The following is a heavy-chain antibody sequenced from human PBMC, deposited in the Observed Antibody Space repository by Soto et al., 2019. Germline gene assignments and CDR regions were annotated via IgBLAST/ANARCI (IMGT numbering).Heavy chain of an antibody. V-gene: IGHV1-18*04. CDR1: GYTFTSYG. J-gene: IGHJ6*02. Sequence: VASVKVSCKASGYTFTSYGISWVRQAPGQGLEWMGWISAYNGNTNYAQKLQGRVIMTTDTSTSTAYMELRSLRSDDTAVYYCARVDGITIFGVVINLYYYGMDVWGQGTTVTVSS. CDR2: ISAYNGNT. CDR3: ARVDGITIFGVVINLYYYGMDV. D-gene: IGHD3-3*01.